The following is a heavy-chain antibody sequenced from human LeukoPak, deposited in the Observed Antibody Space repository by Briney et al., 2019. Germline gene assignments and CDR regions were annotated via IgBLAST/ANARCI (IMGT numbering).Heavy chain of an antibody. CDR1: GYIFSVFS. Sequence: GSVSVSCKASGYIFSVFSIHWVRHVPGQGLEWMGRVVPDSGGTSYAQKFRGRVSMTRATAIATAYLELNGLKSDDTATFCCTTRVWPGYWYDALDVWGQETLVTVSS. J-gene: IGHJ3*01. D-gene: IGHD3/OR15-3a*01. CDR2: VVPDSGGT. CDR3: TTRVWPGYWYDALDV. V-gene: IGHV1-2*06.